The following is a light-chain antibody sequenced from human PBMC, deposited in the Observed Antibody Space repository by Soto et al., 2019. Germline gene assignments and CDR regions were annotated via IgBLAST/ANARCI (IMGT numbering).Light chain of an antibody. V-gene: IGLV1-44*01. CDR3: AAWDDSLNDYV. CDR2: SND. Sequence: QSVLAQPPSVSGTPGQRVTISCSGSSSSIGSNTVNWYQQLPGTAPRLLIYSNDQRPSGVPDRFSGSKSGTSASLAISGLQSEDEADYYCAAWDDSLNDYVFGTGTKVTVL. J-gene: IGLJ1*01. CDR1: SSSIGSNT.